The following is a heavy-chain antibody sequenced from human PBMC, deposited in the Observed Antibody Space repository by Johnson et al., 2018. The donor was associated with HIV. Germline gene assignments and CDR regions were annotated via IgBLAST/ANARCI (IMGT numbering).Heavy chain of an antibody. CDR1: GFTFSSYP. Sequence: QELLVESGGGVVQPGKSLRLSCAASGFTFSSYPMHWVRQAPGKGLEWVAVISYDGRSKFYADSAKGRFTISRDNSKNTLYLQMNSLRAEDTALYYCARLPSGYSRDAFDIWGQGTMVTVSS. V-gene: IGHV3-30*04. J-gene: IGHJ3*02. CDR2: ISYDGRSK. CDR3: ARLPSGYSRDAFDI. D-gene: IGHD5-18*01.